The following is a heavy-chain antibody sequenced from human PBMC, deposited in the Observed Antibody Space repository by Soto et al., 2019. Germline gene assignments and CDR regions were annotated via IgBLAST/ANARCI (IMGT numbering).Heavy chain of an antibody. D-gene: IGHD6-19*01. Sequence: QITLKESGPTVVKPTQTLTLTCTVSGFSLSSTRMAVGWIRQPPGKALEWLALIYWYDDKRYSPFLKSRLTITKDTSKNQVVLTMSSMDPVDTARYYCAHIVVAGLGYYFDYWGQETLVTVSS. J-gene: IGHJ4*02. V-gene: IGHV2-5*01. CDR3: AHIVVAGLGYYFDY. CDR1: GFSLSSTRMA. CDR2: IYWYDDK.